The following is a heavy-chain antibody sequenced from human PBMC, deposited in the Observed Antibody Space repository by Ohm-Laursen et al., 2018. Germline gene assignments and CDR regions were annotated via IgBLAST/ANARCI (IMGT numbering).Heavy chain of an antibody. Sequence: SLRLSCSASGFTFSSYGMHWVRQAPGKGLEWVANIKQDGSEKYFLDSVKGRFTFSRDNAKNSVSLQMNSLRGEDTAVYYCARGSGTPWDLYFDHWGQGALVTVSS. V-gene: IGHV3-7*01. CDR2: IKQDGSEK. CDR3: ARGSGTPWDLYFDH. CDR1: GFTFSSYG. J-gene: IGHJ4*02. D-gene: IGHD1-26*01.